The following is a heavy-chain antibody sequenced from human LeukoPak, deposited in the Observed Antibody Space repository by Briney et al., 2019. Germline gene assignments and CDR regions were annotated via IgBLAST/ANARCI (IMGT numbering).Heavy chain of an antibody. J-gene: IGHJ6*02. Sequence: PGGSLRLSCAASGFTFRRSDMHWVRQATGKGLEWVSGIGTAGDTYYAGSVKGRFTISRENAKNSLYLQMNSLRAGDTAVYYCARGSGYSSSWPQYYYFGMDVWGQGTTVT. CDR3: ARGSGYSSSWPQYYYFGMDV. V-gene: IGHV3-13*04. CDR2: IGTAGDT. D-gene: IGHD6-13*01. CDR1: GFTFRRSD.